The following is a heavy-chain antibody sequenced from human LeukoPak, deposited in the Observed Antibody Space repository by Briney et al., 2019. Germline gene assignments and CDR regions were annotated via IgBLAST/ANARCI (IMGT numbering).Heavy chain of an antibody. J-gene: IGHJ4*02. CDR2: IYHSGST. V-gene: IGHV4-38-2*02. D-gene: IGHD6-19*01. CDR1: GYSISSGYY. Sequence: ETLSLTCTVSGYSISSGYYWGWIRQPPGKGLEWIGSIYHSGSTYYNPSLKSRVTISVDTSKNQFSLKLSSVTAADTAVYYCAREDPPGYTSGWYEDYWGQGTLVTVSS. CDR3: AREDPPGYTSGWYEDY.